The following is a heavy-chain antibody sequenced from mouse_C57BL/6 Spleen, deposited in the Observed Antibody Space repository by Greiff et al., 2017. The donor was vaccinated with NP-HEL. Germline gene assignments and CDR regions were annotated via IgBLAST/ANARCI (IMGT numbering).Heavy chain of an antibody. CDR2: IYPRSGNT. Sequence: VKLQESGAELARPGASVKLSCKASGYTFTSYGISWVKQRTGQGLEWIGEIYPRSGNTYYNEKFKGKATLTADKSSSTAYMELRSLTSEDSAVYFCARDMMTTVVAGYYAMDYWGQGTSVTVSS. J-gene: IGHJ4*01. D-gene: IGHD1-1*01. CDR1: GYTFTSYG. V-gene: IGHV1-81*01. CDR3: ARDMMTTVVAGYYAMDY.